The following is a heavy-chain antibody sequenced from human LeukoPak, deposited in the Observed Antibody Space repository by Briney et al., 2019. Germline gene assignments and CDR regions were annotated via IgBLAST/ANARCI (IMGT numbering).Heavy chain of an antibody. J-gene: IGHJ4*02. Sequence: SETLSLTCTVSGGSISSSSYYWGWIRQPPGKGLEWIGSIYHSGGTYYNPSLKSRITISVDTSKNQFSLKLSSVTAADTAVYYCARRAAAGTSFEDFWGQGTLVTVSS. V-gene: IGHV4-39*01. CDR3: ARRAAAGTSFEDF. CDR2: IYHSGGT. D-gene: IGHD6-13*01. CDR1: GGSISSSSYY.